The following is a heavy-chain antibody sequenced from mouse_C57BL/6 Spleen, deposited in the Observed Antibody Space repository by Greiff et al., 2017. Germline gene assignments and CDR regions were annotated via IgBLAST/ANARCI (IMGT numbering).Heavy chain of an antibody. D-gene: IGHD2-2*01. Sequence: DVHLVESGEGLVKPGGSLKLSCAASGFTFSSYAMSWVRQTPEKRLEWVAYISSGGDYIYYAHPVKGRFTLSRDNARNTLYLQRGSLESEDTAMYYCTSAPYGYDAWFAYWGQGTLVTVSA. V-gene: IGHV5-9-1*02. J-gene: IGHJ3*01. CDR2: ISSGGDYI. CDR3: TSAPYGYDAWFAY. CDR1: GFTFSSYA.